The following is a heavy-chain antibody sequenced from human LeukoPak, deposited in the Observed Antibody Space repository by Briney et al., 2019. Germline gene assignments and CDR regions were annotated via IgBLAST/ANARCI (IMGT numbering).Heavy chain of an antibody. Sequence: ASVKVFCKASGYTFTSYGISWVRQAPGQGLEWMGWISAYNGNTNYAQKLQGRVTMTTDTSTSTAYMELRSLRSDDTAVYYCARDARLVRYDGAFDIWGQGTMVTVSS. D-gene: IGHD6-19*01. J-gene: IGHJ3*02. V-gene: IGHV1-18*01. CDR1: GYTFTSYG. CDR3: ARDARLVRYDGAFDI. CDR2: ISAYNGNT.